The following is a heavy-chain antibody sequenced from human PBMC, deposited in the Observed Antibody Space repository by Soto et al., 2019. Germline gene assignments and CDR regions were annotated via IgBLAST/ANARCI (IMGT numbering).Heavy chain of an antibody. D-gene: IGHD2-2*01. Sequence: GGSLRLSCAASGFTFSSYAMSWVRQAPGKGLEWVSAISGSGGSTYYADSVKGRFTISRDNSKNTLYLQVNSLRAEDTAVYYCAKAYCSSTSCYGLVIFFDYWGQGTLVTVSS. CDR1: GFTFSSYA. J-gene: IGHJ4*02. CDR3: AKAYCSSTSCYGLVIFFDY. V-gene: IGHV3-23*01. CDR2: ISGSGGST.